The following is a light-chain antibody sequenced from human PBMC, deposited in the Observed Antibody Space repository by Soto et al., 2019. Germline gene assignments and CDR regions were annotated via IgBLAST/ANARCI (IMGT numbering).Light chain of an antibody. J-gene: IGKJ5*01. CDR1: QSVNSNH. V-gene: IGKV3-20*01. CDR2: GAS. CDR3: QQYGTSLVT. Sequence: IVLTQSPGTLSLSPGERATLSCRASQSVNSNHLAWYQQRPGQAPRLLIYGASIRATGIPDRFSGXGSXTDFTLTISRLEPEDFAVFYCQQYGTSLVTFGQGTRLEIK.